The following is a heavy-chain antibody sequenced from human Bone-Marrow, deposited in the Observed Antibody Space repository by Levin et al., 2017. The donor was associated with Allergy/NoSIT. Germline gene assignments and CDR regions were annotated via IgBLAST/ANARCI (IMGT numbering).Heavy chain of an antibody. D-gene: IGHD3-3*01. J-gene: IGHJ4*02. V-gene: IGHV3-11*01. CDR2: IGSGGTPT. CDR1: GFQFTDFY. Sequence: LSLTCVDSGFQFTDFYMSWIRQVPGKGLEWLSYIGSGGTPTYYADSVKGRFTISRDSGKKTLYLQMDNLKPDDTAVYYCTGDDYTTTYWGRGTPVTVSS. CDR3: TGDDYTTTY.